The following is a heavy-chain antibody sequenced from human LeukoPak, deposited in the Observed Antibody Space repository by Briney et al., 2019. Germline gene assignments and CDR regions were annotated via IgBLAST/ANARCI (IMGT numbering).Heavy chain of an antibody. J-gene: IGHJ5*01. CDR3: ARGLLSRYCTSGMCYKLTGPLDS. V-gene: IGHV4-34*01. CDR1: GGSFSGYF. Sequence: PSETLSLTCAVYGGSFSGYFWNWVRQPPGKGLEWIAEINHSGVTNYNPSLKSRVTISVDTSKNQFSLNLRSVTAADTAVYYCARGLLSRYCTSGMCYKLTGPLDSWGQGTLVAVSS. CDR2: INHSGVT. D-gene: IGHD2-8*01.